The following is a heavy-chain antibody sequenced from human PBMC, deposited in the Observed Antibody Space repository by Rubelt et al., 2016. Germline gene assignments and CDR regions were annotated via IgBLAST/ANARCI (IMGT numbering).Heavy chain of an antibody. CDR3: ARDWCSSTSCYSLYSYFYYMDV. V-gene: IGHV3-33*01. J-gene: IGHJ6*03. CDR2: IWYDGSDK. Sequence: PGRSLRLSCAASGFTFSSYGLHWVRQAPGKGLEWVAVIWYDGSDKFYADSVRGRFTISRDNSKNTLYLQMNSLRVEDTAVYYCARDWCSSTSCYSLYSYFYYMDVWGKGTTVTVSS. CDR1: GFTFSSYG. D-gene: IGHD2-2*01.